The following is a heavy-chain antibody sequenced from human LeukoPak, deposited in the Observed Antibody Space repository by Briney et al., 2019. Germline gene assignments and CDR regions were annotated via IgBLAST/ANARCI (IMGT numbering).Heavy chain of an antibody. CDR1: GFTFSSYW. CDR3: ARDPGTRITMVRGVIVGKDSYYYMDV. J-gene: IGHJ6*03. Sequence: GGSLRLSCAASGFTFSSYWMSWVRQAPGKGLEWVANIKQDGSEKYYVDSVKGRFTISRDNSKNTLYLQMNSLRAEDTAVYYCARDPGTRITMVRGVIVGKDSYYYMDVWGKGTTVTVSS. D-gene: IGHD3-10*01. CDR2: IKQDGSEK. V-gene: IGHV3-7*01.